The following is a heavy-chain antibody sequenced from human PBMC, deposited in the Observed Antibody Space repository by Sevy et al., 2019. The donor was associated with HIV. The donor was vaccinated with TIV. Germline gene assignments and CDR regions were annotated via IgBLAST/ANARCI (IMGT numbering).Heavy chain of an antibody. CDR1: GFTFSSYA. V-gene: IGHV3-23*01. D-gene: IGHD2-2*01. CDR3: AKDRSSDYCSSTSFYGMDF. Sequence: GGSLRLSCAASGFTFSSYAMSWVRQAPGKGLEWVSAISGRGGSTYYADSVKGRFTISRDNSKNTLYLQMNSPRAEDTAVYYCAKDRSSDYCSSTSFYGMDFWGQGTTVTVSS. J-gene: IGHJ6*02. CDR2: ISGRGGST.